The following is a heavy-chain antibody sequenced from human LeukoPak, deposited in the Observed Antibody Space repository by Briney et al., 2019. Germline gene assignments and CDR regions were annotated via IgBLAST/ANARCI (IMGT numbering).Heavy chain of an antibody. J-gene: IGHJ4*02. V-gene: IGHV3-30*03. Sequence: GGSLRLSCAASGFTFSSDGMHWVRQAPGKGLKWVAVISYDGSNKYYADSVKGRFTISRDNSKNTLYLQMNSLRAEDTAVYYCARASDYDSGGYYIGGTFDYWGQGTLVTVSS. CDR1: GFTFSSDG. D-gene: IGHD3-22*01. CDR3: ARASDYDSGGYYIGGTFDY. CDR2: ISYDGSNK.